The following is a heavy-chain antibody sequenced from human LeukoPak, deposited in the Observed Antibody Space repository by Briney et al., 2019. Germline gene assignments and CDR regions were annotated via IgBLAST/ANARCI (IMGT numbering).Heavy chain of an antibody. V-gene: IGHV3-23*01. CDR3: AKPSHSSSHYYYYYYMDV. D-gene: IGHD6-13*01. Sequence: GGSLRLSCAASGFTFSIYAMSWVRQAPGKGLEWVSAISGSGGSTYYADSVKGRFTISRDNSKNTLYLQMNSLRAEDTAVYYCAKPSHSSSHYYYYYYMDVWGKGTTVTVSS. J-gene: IGHJ6*03. CDR2: ISGSGGST. CDR1: GFTFSIYA.